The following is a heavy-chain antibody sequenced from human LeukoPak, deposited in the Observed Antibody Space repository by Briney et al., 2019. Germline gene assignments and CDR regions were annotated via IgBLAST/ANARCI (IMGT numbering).Heavy chain of an antibody. V-gene: IGHV3-30*02. D-gene: IGHD3-16*02. CDR3: AKDDLLAVIPLDY. CDR2: IRYDGSNK. J-gene: IGHJ4*02. Sequence: QPGGSLRLSCAASGFTFSSYAMSWVRQAPGKGLEWVAFIRYDGSNKYYADSVKGRFTISRDNSKNTLYLQMNSLRAEDTAVYYCAKDDLLAVIPLDYWGQGTLVTVSS. CDR1: GFTFSSYA.